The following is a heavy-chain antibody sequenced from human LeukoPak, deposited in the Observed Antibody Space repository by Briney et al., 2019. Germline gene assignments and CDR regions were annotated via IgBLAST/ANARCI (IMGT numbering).Heavy chain of an antibody. CDR1: GGSISSGGYY. J-gene: IGHJ4*02. CDR3: ASARPGSYYDSWSGPYYFDY. D-gene: IGHD3-3*01. V-gene: IGHV4-31*03. Sequence: SQTLSLTCTVSGGSISSGGYYWSWIRQHPGKGLEWIGYIYYSGSTYYNPSLKSRVTISVDTSKNQFSLKLSSVTAADTAVYYCASARPGSYYDSWSGPYYFDYWGQGTLVTVSS. CDR2: IYYSGST.